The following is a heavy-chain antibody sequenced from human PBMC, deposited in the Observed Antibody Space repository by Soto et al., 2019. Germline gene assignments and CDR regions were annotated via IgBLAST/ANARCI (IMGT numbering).Heavy chain of an antibody. CDR2: IGWDSGSK. J-gene: IGHJ4*02. CDR3: AKDVVGAYGNSRLDY. CDR1: GFTFDDYA. V-gene: IGHV3-9*01. D-gene: IGHD4-17*01. Sequence: DVQLVESGGGLVQPGRSLRLSCAASGFTFDDYAMHWVRQGPGKGLEWVSGIGWDSGSKAYADAVKGRFTISRDNAQNSLYLQMNSLRDDDTALYYCAKDVVGAYGNSRLDYWGQGTLVTVSS.